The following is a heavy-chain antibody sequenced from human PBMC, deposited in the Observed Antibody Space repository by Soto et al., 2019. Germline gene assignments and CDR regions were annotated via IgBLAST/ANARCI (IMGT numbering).Heavy chain of an antibody. CDR1: GYTFTDYY. CDR3: AKVGPGQQLAFGAFEV. Sequence: GASVKVSCKASGYTFTDYYFHWLRQAPGQGLEWMAWINPNSGGTKYAQKFQGRVTMTRDTSINTAYMELSRLRSDDTAVYYCAKVGPGQQLAFGAFEVWGQGTMVTVSS. CDR2: INPNSGGT. J-gene: IGHJ3*01. D-gene: IGHD6-13*01. V-gene: IGHV1-2*02.